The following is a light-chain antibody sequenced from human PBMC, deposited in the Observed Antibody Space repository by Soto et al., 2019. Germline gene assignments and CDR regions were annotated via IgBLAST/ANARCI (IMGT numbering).Light chain of an antibody. V-gene: IGLV2-14*01. CDR3: SSYTSRSTPLV. J-gene: IGLJ3*02. CDR2: DVS. Sequence: QSALTQPASVSGSPGQSITISCTGTSSDVGGYNYVSWYQQHPGKAPKLMIYDVSNRPSGVSNRFSGSKSGNTASLTVSGLQAEDEADYYCSSYTSRSTPLVFGGGTKLTVL. CDR1: SSDVGGYNY.